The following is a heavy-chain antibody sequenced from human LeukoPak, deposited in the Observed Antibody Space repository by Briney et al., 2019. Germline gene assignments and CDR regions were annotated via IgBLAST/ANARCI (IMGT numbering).Heavy chain of an antibody. CDR3: ATDCSSTSCYNLGSYYYYMDV. D-gene: IGHD2-2*02. CDR1: GASSSSGDYY. J-gene: IGHJ6*03. V-gene: IGHV4-30-4*08. Sequence: SETLSLTCTVSGASSSSGDYYWSWIRQPPGKGLEWIGYIYYSGSTYYNPSLKTRVTISVDTSKNHFALKLSSVTAADTAVYYCATDCSSTSCYNLGSYYYYMDVWGKGTTVTVSS. CDR2: IYYSGST.